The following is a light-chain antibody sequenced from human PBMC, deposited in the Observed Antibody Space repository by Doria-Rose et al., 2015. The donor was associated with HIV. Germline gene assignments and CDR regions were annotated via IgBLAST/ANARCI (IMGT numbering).Light chain of an antibody. CDR1: TGAVTSGYS. CDR2: STS. CDR3: LLYYGGTQGV. V-gene: IGLV7-43*01. J-gene: IGLJ3*02. Sequence: GVTVTLPCASSTGAVTSGYSPNFFQQKPGQPPRTLIYSTSYKHSWTPARFSGSLLEGKAALTLSGVQPEDEAEYYCLLYYGGTQGVFGGGTKLTVL.